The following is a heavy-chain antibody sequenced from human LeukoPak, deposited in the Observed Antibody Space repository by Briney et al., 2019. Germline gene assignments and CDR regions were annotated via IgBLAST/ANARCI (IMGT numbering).Heavy chain of an antibody. V-gene: IGHV3-53*01. J-gene: IGHJ3*02. CDR1: GFTVSSKY. Sequence: GGSLRLSCAASGFTVSSKYMSWVRQAPGKGLEWVSVIYSGGSTYYADSVKGRFTISRDNSKNTLYLQMNSLRAEDTAVYYCALRKYSSSPSAFDIWGQGTMVTVSS. D-gene: IGHD6-13*01. CDR3: ALRKYSSSPSAFDI. CDR2: IYSGGST.